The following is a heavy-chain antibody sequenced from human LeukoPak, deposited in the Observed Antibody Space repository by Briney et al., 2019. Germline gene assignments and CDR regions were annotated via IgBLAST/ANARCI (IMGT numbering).Heavy chain of an antibody. CDR2: IIPIIGTA. J-gene: IGHJ3*02. Sequence: AAKVSCKASAGGFSSYSISWGRQAPRQGGEWRGGIIPIIGTANYAQKFQGRVTITTDESTSTAYMELSSLRSEDTAVYYCARASRNYYDSSGSDAFDIWGQGTMVTVSS. CDR1: AGGFSSYS. CDR3: ARASRNYYDSSGSDAFDI. V-gene: IGHV1-69*05. D-gene: IGHD3-22*01.